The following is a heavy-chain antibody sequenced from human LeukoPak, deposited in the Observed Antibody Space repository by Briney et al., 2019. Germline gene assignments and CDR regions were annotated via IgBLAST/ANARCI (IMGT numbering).Heavy chain of an antibody. V-gene: IGHV4-59*01. J-gene: IGHJ4*02. CDR3: ARIFDS. Sequence: PSQTLSLTCTVSGGSISSSYWSWVRQPPGKGLEWIGYIDNSGSTNYNPSLKSRVTISLDTPKSQFSLKLSSVTAADTAVYYCARIFDSWGQGILVTVSS. CDR2: IDNSGST. CDR1: GGSISSSY.